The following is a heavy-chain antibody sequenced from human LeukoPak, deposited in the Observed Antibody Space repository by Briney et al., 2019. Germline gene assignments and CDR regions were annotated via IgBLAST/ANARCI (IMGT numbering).Heavy chain of an antibody. CDR3: ARVSRLHWYFDL. CDR1: GFTFSDYS. Sequence: GSLRLSCAASGFTFSDYSMSWVRQAPGKGLEWVSYITRSSSPIYYADSVRGRFTVSRDNAKNSLYLQMNSLRAEDTAVYYCARVSRLHWYFDLWGRGTLVTVSS. CDR2: ITRSSSPI. D-gene: IGHD3-16*02. J-gene: IGHJ2*01. V-gene: IGHV3-48*01.